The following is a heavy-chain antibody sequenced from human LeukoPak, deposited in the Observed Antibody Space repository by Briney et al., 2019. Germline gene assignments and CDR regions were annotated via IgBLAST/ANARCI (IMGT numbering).Heavy chain of an antibody. CDR2: IYYSGST. D-gene: IGHD3-22*01. J-gene: IGHJ6*02. CDR3: ARDPVDYDSSGYYPNYYYYGMDV. V-gene: IGHV4-61*01. CDR1: GGSVSSGSYY. Sequence: SETLSLTCTVSGGSVSSGSYYWSWLRQPPGKGLEWIGYIYYSGSTNYNPSLKSRVTISVDTSKNQFSLKLSSVTAADTAVYYCARDPVDYDSSGYYPNYYYYGMDVWGQGTTVTVSS.